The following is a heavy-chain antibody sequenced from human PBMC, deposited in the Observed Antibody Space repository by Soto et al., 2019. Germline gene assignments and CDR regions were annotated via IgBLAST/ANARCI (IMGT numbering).Heavy chain of an antibody. J-gene: IGHJ5*02. CDR3: ARQNYGGKSWDNWFDP. CDR2: IYYTGST. D-gene: IGHD2-15*01. Sequence: SETLSLTCTVSGASISSYSWNWIRQPPGKGLEWIGCIYYTGSTNYNASLKSRVTISVDTSKNQFSLKVTSVTAADTAVYYCARQNYGGKSWDNWFDPWGQGTLVTVSS. CDR1: GASISSYS. V-gene: IGHV4-59*08.